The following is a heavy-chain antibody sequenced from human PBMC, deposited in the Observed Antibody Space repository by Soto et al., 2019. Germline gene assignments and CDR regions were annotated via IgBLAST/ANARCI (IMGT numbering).Heavy chain of an antibody. CDR1: GLTFSTYA. CDR2: ISTTGGFT. Sequence: GRSLRLSCSTSGLTFSTYAMNWVRQAPGKGLEWVSYISTTGGFTNYADSLKGRFTISRDNAKNSLYLQINTLRADDTAVYYCARAQWALDYWGQGTLDTVSS. J-gene: IGHJ4*02. V-gene: IGHV3-21*01. D-gene: IGHD1-26*01. CDR3: ARAQWALDY.